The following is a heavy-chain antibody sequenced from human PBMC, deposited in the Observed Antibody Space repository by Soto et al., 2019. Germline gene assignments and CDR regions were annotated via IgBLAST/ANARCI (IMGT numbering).Heavy chain of an antibody. D-gene: IGHD2-2*01. J-gene: IGHJ5*02. Sequence: QVQLVQSGAEVKKPGSSVKVSCKASGGTFSSYAISWVRQAPGQGLEWMGGIIPIFGTANYAQKFQGRVTITADESTSTAYMELSSLRSEDTAVYYCARDFRDIVLVPAAIGWFDPWGQGTLVTVSS. CDR3: ARDFRDIVLVPAAIGWFDP. V-gene: IGHV1-69*12. CDR1: GGTFSSYA. CDR2: IIPIFGTA.